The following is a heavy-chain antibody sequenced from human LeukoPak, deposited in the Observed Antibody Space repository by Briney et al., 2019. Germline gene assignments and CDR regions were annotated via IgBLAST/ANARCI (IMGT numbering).Heavy chain of an antibody. V-gene: IGHV3-9*01. J-gene: IGHJ6*02. CDR2: ISWNSGSI. CDR3: AKDLALDYYDSSGSSMAGYYYYGMDV. Sequence: GGSLRLSCAASGFTFSSYWMSWVRQAPGKGLEWVSGISWNSGSIGYADSVKGRFTISRDNAENSLYLQMNSLRAEDTALYYCAKDLALDYYDSSGSSMAGYYYYGMDVWGQGTTVTVSS. CDR1: GFTFSSYW. D-gene: IGHD3-22*01.